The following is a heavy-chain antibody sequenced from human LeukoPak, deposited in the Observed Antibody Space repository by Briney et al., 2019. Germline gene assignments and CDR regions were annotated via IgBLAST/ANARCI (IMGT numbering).Heavy chain of an antibody. Sequence: SQTLSLTCAISGDSVSSNSAAWNWIRQSPSRGLEWLGRTYYRSKWYNDCAVSVKSRITINPDTSKNQFSLQLNSVTPEGTAVYYCARGWEVTLNWYFDLWGRGTLVTVSS. V-gene: IGHV6-1*01. CDR2: TYYRSKWYN. CDR3: ARGWEVTLNWYFDL. D-gene: IGHD1-26*01. CDR1: GDSVSSNSAA. J-gene: IGHJ2*01.